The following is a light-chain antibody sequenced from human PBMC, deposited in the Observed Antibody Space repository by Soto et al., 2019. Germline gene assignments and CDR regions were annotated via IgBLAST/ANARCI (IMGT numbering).Light chain of an antibody. CDR1: KSVSST. V-gene: IGKV3-15*01. Sequence: EIVMTQSPATLSESPGERATLFCRASKSVSSTLAWYQQKPGQAPRLLIYGASPRANGIPARCSGSGSGTEFTLTISSLQSEDFAVYYCQQYNNWPPWTFGQGTKVEIK. CDR3: QQYNNWPPWT. J-gene: IGKJ1*01. CDR2: GAS.